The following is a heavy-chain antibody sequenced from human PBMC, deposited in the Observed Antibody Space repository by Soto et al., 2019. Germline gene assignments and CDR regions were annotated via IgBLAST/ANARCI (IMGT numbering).Heavy chain of an antibody. Sequence: PSETLSLTCAVYGGSFSGYYWSWIRQPPGEGLEWIGEINHSGSTNYNPSLKSRVTISVDTSKNQFSLKLSSVTAADTAVYYCARGPSRYGSGWQPRKQKGNHPKDNWFDPWGQGTLVTVSS. CDR2: INHSGST. D-gene: IGHD6-19*01. CDR1: GGSFSGYY. J-gene: IGHJ5*02. V-gene: IGHV4-34*01. CDR3: ARGPSRYGSGWQPRKQKGNHPKDNWFDP.